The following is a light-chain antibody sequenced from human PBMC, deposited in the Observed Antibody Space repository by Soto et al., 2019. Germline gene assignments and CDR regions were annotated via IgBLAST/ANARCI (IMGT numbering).Light chain of an antibody. CDR3: QQYDTWPPTVT. V-gene: IGKV3-11*01. CDR2: ATS. CDR1: QSIGNY. Sequence: EVVLTQSPATLSLSPGEGATLSCRASQSIGNYLAWYQQKPGQAPRLLIYATSNRATGIPARFSGSGSGTDFTLTISSLEPEDFVVYSCQQYDTWPPTVTFGGGTKVEIK. J-gene: IGKJ4*01.